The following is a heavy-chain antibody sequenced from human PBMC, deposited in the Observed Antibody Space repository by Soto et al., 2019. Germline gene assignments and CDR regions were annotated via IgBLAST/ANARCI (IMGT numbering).Heavy chain of an antibody. D-gene: IGHD3-10*01. V-gene: IGHV1-3*01. CDR1: GGTFSSYA. CDR2: INAGNGNT. CDR3: AREVLFDP. J-gene: IGHJ5*02. Sequence: GASVKVSCKASGGTFSSYAISWVRQAPGQGLEWMGWINAGNGNTKYSQKFQGRVTITRDTSASTAYMELSSLRSEDTAVYYCAREVLFDPWGQGTLVTVSS.